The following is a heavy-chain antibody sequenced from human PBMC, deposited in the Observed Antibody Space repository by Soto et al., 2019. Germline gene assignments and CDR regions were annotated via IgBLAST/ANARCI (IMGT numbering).Heavy chain of an antibody. J-gene: IGHJ4*02. D-gene: IGHD6-13*01. Sequence: GGSLRLSCAVSGFTFRSSPMSWVRRAPGKGLEWVSSISSSSSYIYYADSVKGRFTISRDNAKNSLYLQMNSLRAEDTAVYYCARGLAGPDYWGQGTLVTVSS. CDR3: ARGLAGPDY. CDR1: GFTFRSSP. V-gene: IGHV3-21*01. CDR2: ISSSSSYI.